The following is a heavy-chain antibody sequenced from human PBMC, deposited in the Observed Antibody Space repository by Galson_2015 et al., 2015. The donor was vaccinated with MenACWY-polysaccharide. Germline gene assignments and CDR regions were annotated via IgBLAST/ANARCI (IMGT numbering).Heavy chain of an antibody. CDR2: ISGGGDST. CDR3: AKVTYGSGSYHPYAMDV. D-gene: IGHD3-10*01. V-gene: IGHV3-23*01. J-gene: IGHJ6*02. CDR1: KFTFSDYA. Sequence: SLRLSCAASKFTFSDYAMNWVRQAPGKGLEWVSAISGGGDSTSYADSVRGRFTISRDNSKNTLYLQMNSLRAEDTAVFYCAKVTYGSGSYHPYAMDVWGQGTTVTVSS.